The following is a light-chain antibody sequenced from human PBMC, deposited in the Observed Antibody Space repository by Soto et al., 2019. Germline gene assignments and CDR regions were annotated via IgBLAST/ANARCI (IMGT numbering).Light chain of an antibody. CDR2: GAS. V-gene: IGKV1-27*01. Sequence: DIQMTQSPSSLSASVGDRVTITCRASQGIYNYLAWYQQKPGKVPKLLIYGASTLQSGVPSRFSGSGSGTDFTLTISSLQPEDVATYYCQKYSSAPPKFTFGGGTKVAIK. J-gene: IGKJ4*01. CDR1: QGIYNY. CDR3: QKYSSAPPKFT.